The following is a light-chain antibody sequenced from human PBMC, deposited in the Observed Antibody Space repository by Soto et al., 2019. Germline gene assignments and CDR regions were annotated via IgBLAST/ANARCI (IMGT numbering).Light chain of an antibody. J-gene: IGKJ1*01. CDR2: GAS. V-gene: IGKV3-20*01. CDR1: RSISTSY. CDR3: LQHDTSPWT. Sequence: EIVLTQSPGTLSLSPGERATLSCRASRSISTSYLAIAWYQEKPGQPPRLLIYGASSRATGIPDRFSGSGSATDFTLTISTLEPEDFAVYYCLQHDTSPWTFGQGTRVEIK.